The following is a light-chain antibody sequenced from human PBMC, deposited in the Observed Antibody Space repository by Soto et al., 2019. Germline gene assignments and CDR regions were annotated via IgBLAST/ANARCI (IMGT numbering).Light chain of an antibody. J-gene: IGKJ1*01. CDR1: HSVSSD. Sequence: EIVLTQSPGTLSLSPGERATLSCRASHSVSSDLAWYHQKPGQAPRLLIYGASSRATGIPDRFSGSGSGTDFTLTISRLEPEDFAVYYCQQYGSSPPKTFGQGTKVDIK. CDR2: GAS. V-gene: IGKV3-20*01. CDR3: QQYGSSPPKT.